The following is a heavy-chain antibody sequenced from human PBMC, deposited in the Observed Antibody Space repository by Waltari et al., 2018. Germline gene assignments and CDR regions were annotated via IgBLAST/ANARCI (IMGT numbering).Heavy chain of an antibody. Sequence: EEQMVESGGDLVKPGGFLKLSCAASGFIFSDSAIHWVRQAPGKGLEWVGRIRTKTNNYATAYGASVKGRFTISRDDSRNVAYLQMNSLKTEDTALYYCARHDPLDYWGQGTLVTVSS. CDR3: ARHDPLDY. V-gene: IGHV3-73*01. CDR2: IRTKTNNYAT. CDR1: GFIFSDSA. J-gene: IGHJ4*02.